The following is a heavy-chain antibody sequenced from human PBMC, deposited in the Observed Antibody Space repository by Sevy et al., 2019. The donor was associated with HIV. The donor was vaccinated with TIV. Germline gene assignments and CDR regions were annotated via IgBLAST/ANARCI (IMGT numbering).Heavy chain of an antibody. D-gene: IGHD3-3*01. CDR3: ARDQDAYYDFWSGYYAADYYGMDV. J-gene: IGHJ6*02. Sequence: GGSLRLSCAASGFTFSSYSMNWVRQAPGKGLEWVSYFSSSSSTIYYADSVKGRFTISRDNAKNSLYLQMNSLRDEDTAVYYCARDQDAYYDFWSGYYAADYYGMDVWGQGTTVTVSS. CDR2: FSSSSSTI. V-gene: IGHV3-48*02. CDR1: GFTFSSYS.